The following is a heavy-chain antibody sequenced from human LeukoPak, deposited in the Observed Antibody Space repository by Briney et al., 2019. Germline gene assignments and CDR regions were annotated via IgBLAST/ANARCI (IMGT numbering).Heavy chain of an antibody. Sequence: SETLSLTCTVSGGSISSYYWSWIRQPAGKGLEWIGRIYTSGSTNCNPSLKSRVTMSVDTSKNQFSLKLSSVTAADTAVYYCARDSLEFGSGYYYYMDVWGKGTTVTISS. CDR3: ARDSLEFGSGYYYYMDV. J-gene: IGHJ6*03. D-gene: IGHD3-22*01. CDR1: GGSISSYY. V-gene: IGHV4-4*07. CDR2: IYTSGST.